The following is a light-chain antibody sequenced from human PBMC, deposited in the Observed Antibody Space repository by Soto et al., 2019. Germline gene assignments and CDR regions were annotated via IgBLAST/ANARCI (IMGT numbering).Light chain of an antibody. CDR3: QQHSNWPPLT. CDR1: QSVSSY. V-gene: IGKV3-11*01. Sequence: EIVLTQSPATLSLSPGERATLSCRASQSVSSYLAWYQQKPGQAPRLLIYDASNRATGIPARFSGSGSGTDFSLTISSIEPEDFAVEYFQQHSNWPPLTFGGGTKVEIK. J-gene: IGKJ4*01. CDR2: DAS.